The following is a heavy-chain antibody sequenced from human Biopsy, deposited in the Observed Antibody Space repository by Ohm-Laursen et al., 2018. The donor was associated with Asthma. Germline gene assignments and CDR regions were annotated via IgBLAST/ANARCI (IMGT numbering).Heavy chain of an antibody. CDR2: ISVYNGNT. J-gene: IGHJ6*02. CDR1: GYTFNSAG. V-gene: IGHV1-18*01. D-gene: IGHD3-10*01. Sequence: SVKVSCKASGYTFNSAGITWVRQAPGQGLEWMGWISVYNGNTKVAQKLQDRVTMITDTSTSTAYMELRSLRSDNTAVYFRARAVDYSHYYGIDVWGQGTTVTVS. CDR3: ARAVDYSHYYGIDV.